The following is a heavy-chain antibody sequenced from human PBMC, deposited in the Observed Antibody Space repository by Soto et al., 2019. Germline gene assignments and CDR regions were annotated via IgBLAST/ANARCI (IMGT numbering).Heavy chain of an antibody. CDR2: VYSDVSTT. Sequence: EVQLVESGGGLVQPGGSLRLSCAASGFTFSTHWMHWVRQAPGKGLVWVSRVYSDVSTTTYADSVKGRFTISRDNAKNTLYLQMNSLRAEDTAVYYCARSTMVTGTSDLWGRGTLVTVSS. CDR1: GFTFSTHW. D-gene: IGHD4-17*01. CDR3: ARSTMVTGTSDL. J-gene: IGHJ2*01. V-gene: IGHV3-74*01.